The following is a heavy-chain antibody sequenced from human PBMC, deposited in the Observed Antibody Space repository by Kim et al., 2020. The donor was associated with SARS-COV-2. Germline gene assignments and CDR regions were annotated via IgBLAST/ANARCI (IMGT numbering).Heavy chain of an antibody. V-gene: IGHV4-34*01. J-gene: IGHJ4*02. CDR3: ARFEYSSSSVDY. Sequence: SETLSLTCAVYGGSFSGYYWSWIRQPPGTGLEWIGEINHSGSTNYNPSLKSRVTISVDTSKNQFSLKLSSVTAADTAVDYCARFEYSSSSVDYCGQGTLGTVSS. CDR2: INHSGST. CDR1: GGSFSGYY. D-gene: IGHD6-6*01.